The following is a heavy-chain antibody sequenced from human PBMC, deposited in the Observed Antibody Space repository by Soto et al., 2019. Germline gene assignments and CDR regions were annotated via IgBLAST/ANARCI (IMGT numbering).Heavy chain of an antibody. CDR2: IHQSGST. J-gene: IGHJ6*02. CDR1: GGSLSDYY. D-gene: IGHD3-10*01. V-gene: IGHV4-34*01. CDR3: ARNARPYGVGSFYYYGMDV. Sequence: SETLSLTCAVSGGSLSDYYWSWIRQPPGRGLEWIGEIHQSGSTNYNPSLKSRVATSVDASNDQFSLKLSSVTAADTAVYYCARNARPYGVGSFYYYGMDVWGQGTTVTVSS.